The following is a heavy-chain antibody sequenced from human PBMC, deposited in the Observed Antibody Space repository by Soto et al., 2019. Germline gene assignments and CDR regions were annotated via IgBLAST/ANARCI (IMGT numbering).Heavy chain of an antibody. J-gene: IGHJ4*02. D-gene: IGHD5-18*01. CDR3: AKREGNTYGLFH. CDR2: IKTDGSST. Sequence: EVQLVESGGGLVQPGGSLRLSCAASGFSLSSYRIHWVRQAPGKGLVWVSRIKTDGSSTDYADSVKGRFTISRDNAKNTLYLQMNSLRAEDTAVYYCAKREGNTYGLFHWGQGTLVTVSS. CDR1: GFSLSSYR. V-gene: IGHV3-74*01.